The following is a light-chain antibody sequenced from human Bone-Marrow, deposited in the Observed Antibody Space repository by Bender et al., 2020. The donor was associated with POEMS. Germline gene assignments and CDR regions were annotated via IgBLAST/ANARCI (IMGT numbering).Light chain of an antibody. CDR2: GNN. CDR1: SLRKFY. CDR3: QTWDQNTGV. V-gene: IGLV3-19*01. Sequence: SSELTQDPGVSVALGQTVRITCQGDSLRKFYVSWYQQKPGQAPTIVIYGNNNRPSGIPDRFSGSRSGNTASLTITGAQAEDEADYYCQTWDQNTGVFGAGTKVTVL. J-gene: IGLJ1*01.